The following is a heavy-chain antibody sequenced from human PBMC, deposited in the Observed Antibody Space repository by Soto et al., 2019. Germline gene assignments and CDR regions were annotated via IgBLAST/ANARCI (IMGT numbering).Heavy chain of an antibody. Sequence: GGSLRLSCAASGFTFSSYWMSWVRQAPGKGLEWVANIKQDGSEKYYVDSVKGRFTISRDNAKNSLYLQMNSLRAEDTAVYYWARVRGYCSSTSCYDTETHAFDIWGQGTMVTVSS. V-gene: IGHV3-7*01. J-gene: IGHJ3*02. CDR2: IKQDGSEK. CDR1: GFTFSSYW. CDR3: ARVRGYCSSTSCYDTETHAFDI. D-gene: IGHD2-2*01.